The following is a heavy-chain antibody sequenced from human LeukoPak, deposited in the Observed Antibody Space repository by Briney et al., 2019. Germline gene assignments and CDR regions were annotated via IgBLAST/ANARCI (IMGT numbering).Heavy chain of an antibody. Sequence: PSQTLSLTCTVSGGSISSSSYYWGWIRQPPGGGLEWIGTIYYSGSTYYNPSLKSRVTISVDTSKNQFSLKLSSVTAADTAVYYCARLDMVTSPYFDYWGQGTLVTVSS. D-gene: IGHD2-21*02. V-gene: IGHV4-39*01. CDR3: ARLDMVTSPYFDY. CDR2: IYYSGST. J-gene: IGHJ4*02. CDR1: GGSISSSSYY.